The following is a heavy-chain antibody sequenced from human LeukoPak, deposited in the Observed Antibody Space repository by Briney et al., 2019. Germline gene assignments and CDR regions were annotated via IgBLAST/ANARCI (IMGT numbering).Heavy chain of an antibody. CDR1: GFTFSSYA. D-gene: IGHD2-2*01. J-gene: IGHJ2*01. CDR2: ISGSGGSI. CDR3: AKGALPAAISPYLDL. V-gene: IGHV3-23*01. Sequence: GGSLRLSCAASGFTFSSYAMSWVRQAPGKGLEWVSAISGSGGSIYYADSVKGRFTISRDNSKNTLYLQMNSLRAEDRAVYYCAKGALPAAISPYLDLWGRGTLATVPS.